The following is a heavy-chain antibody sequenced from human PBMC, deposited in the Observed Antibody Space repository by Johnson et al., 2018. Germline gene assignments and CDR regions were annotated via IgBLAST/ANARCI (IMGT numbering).Heavy chain of an antibody. CDR1: GFTFSNYD. CDR3: SREGDDGTEDAFDI. J-gene: IGHJ3*02. CDR2: IGTVGDT. D-gene: IGHD3-10*01. V-gene: IGHV3-13*01. Sequence: ERLVEAGGALVQHGGSLRLSCAASGFTFSNYDMHWVRQATGKGMEWVSAIGTVGDTYYPGSVKGRFIISRENAKNSLYLQMNNLRAGDTAGYYCSREGDDGTEDAFDIGGQGTMVTVSS.